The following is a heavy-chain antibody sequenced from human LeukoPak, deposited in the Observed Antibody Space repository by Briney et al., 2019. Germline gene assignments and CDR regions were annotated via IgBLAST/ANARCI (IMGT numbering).Heavy chain of an antibody. V-gene: IGHV1-69*06. D-gene: IGHD5-12*01. Sequence: GASVKVSCKASGGTFSSYAISWVRQAPGQGLEWMGRIIPIFGTANYAQKFQGRVTITADKSTSTAYMELSSLRSEDTAVYYCARVGSRGYSGYDYNWFDPWGQGTLVTVSP. CDR3: ARVGSRGYSGYDYNWFDP. J-gene: IGHJ5*02. CDR2: IIPIFGTA. CDR1: GGTFSSYA.